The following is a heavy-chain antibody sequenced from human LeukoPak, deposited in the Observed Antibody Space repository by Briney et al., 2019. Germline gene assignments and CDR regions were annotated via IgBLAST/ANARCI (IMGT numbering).Heavy chain of an antibody. V-gene: IGHV4-61*02. CDR3: ASWVLSGYFDY. CDR2: IYTSGST. Sequence: SQTLSLTCTVSGGSISSGSYYWSWIRQPAGKGLEWIGRIYTSGSTNYNPSLKSRVTISVDTSKNQFSLKLSSVTAADTAVCYCASWVLSGYFDYWGQGTLVTVSS. J-gene: IGHJ4*02. CDR1: GGSISSGSYY. D-gene: IGHD2-15*01.